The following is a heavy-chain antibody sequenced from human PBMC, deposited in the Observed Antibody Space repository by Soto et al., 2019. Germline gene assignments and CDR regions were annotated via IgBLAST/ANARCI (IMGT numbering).Heavy chain of an antibody. Sequence: QLQLQESGPGLVKPSETLSLTCTVSGGSIRSSSYYWGWIRQPPGKGLEWIGSIYYSGRTYSNPSLKSRVTISVDTSKNQFSLKLSSVTAADMAVYHCARLRSGSYYTPEYFQHWGQGTLVTVSS. CDR1: GGSIRSSSYY. V-gene: IGHV4-39*01. CDR3: ARLRSGSYYTPEYFQH. J-gene: IGHJ1*01. D-gene: IGHD1-26*01. CDR2: IYYSGRT.